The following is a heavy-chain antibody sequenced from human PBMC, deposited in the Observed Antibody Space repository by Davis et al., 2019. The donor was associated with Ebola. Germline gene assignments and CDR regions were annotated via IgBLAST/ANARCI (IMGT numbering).Heavy chain of an antibody. CDR2: INPNSGGT. V-gene: IGHV1-2*06. CDR1: GGTFSSYT. CDR3: ARDRRLSDDYIGGSYPSDY. Sequence: AASVKVSCKASGGTFSSYTISWVRQAPGQGLEWMGRINPNSGGTNYAEKFLGRVTMTRDTSITTAYMELGSLTSDDTAIYYCARDRRLSDDYIGGSYPSDYWGQGTLVTVSS. D-gene: IGHD3-16*02. J-gene: IGHJ4*02.